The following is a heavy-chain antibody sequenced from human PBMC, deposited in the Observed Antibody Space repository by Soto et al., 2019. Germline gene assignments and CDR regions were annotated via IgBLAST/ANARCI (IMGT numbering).Heavy chain of an antibody. CDR2: INAGNGNT. J-gene: IGHJ4*02. Sequence: ASVKVSCKASGYTFTSYAMHWMRQAPGQRLEWMGWINAGNGNTKYSQKFQGRVTITRDTSASTAYMELSSLRSEDTAVYYCAPSQRPIAASHFVCWGQGTLVTVSS. CDR1: GYTFTSYA. CDR3: APSQRPIAASHFVC. D-gene: IGHD6-13*01. V-gene: IGHV1-3*01.